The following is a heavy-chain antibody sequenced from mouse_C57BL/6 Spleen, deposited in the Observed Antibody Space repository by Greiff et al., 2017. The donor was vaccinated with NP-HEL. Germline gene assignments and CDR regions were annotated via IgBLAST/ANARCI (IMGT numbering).Heavy chain of an antibody. V-gene: IGHV1-61*01. CDR1: GYTFTSYW. Sequence: VQLQQPGAELVRPGSSVKLSCKASGYTFTSYWMDWVKQRPGQGLEWIGNIYPSDSETHYNQKFKDKATLTVDKSSSTAYMQLSSLTSEDSAVYYCARSRLYYFDYWGQGTTLTVSS. CDR2: IYPSDSET. J-gene: IGHJ2*01. CDR3: ARSRLYYFDY.